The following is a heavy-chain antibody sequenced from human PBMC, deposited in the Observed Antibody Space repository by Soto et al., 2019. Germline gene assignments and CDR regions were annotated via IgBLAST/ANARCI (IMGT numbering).Heavy chain of an antibody. CDR1: GFTVSSNY. D-gene: IGHD7-27*01. J-gene: IGHJ2*01. Sequence: EVQLVESGGGLVQPGGSLRLSCAASGFTVSSNYMSWVRQAPGKGLEWVSVIYSGGSTYYADSVKGRFTISRDNSKNTLYLQMNSLRAEDTAVYYCAILGNWGSETHYWYFDLWGRGTLVTVSS. CDR2: IYSGGST. CDR3: AILGNWGSETHYWYFDL. V-gene: IGHV3-66*04.